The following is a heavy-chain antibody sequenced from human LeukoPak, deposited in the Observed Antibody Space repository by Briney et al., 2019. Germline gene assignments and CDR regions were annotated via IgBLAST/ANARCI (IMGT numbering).Heavy chain of an antibody. J-gene: IGHJ6*02. Sequence: GRSLRLSRAASGFTFSSYGMHWVRQAPGEGLEWVAVIWYDGSNKYYADSVKGRFTISRDNSKNTLYLQMNSLRAEDTAVYYCARAPPPYCSGGSCWDYYYYGMDVWGQGTTVTVSS. CDR2: IWYDGSNK. CDR1: GFTFSSYG. CDR3: ARAPPPYCSGGSCWDYYYYGMDV. V-gene: IGHV3-33*01. D-gene: IGHD2-15*01.